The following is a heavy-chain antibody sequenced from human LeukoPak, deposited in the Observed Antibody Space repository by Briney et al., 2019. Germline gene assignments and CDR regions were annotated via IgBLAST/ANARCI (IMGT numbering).Heavy chain of an antibody. CDR3: ARDGGSGSYYFDC. V-gene: IGHV3-66*01. CDR2: MYSGGST. D-gene: IGHD3-10*01. CDR1: GFTLRINY. J-gene: IGHJ4*02. Sequence: GGSLRLSCAASGFTLRINYMNWVPQAPGRGLGWVSVMYSGGSTFYAESVKGRFTISRDNSKDTQYLQMNSLRVDDTAVYYCARDGGSGSYYFDCWGQGALVTVSS.